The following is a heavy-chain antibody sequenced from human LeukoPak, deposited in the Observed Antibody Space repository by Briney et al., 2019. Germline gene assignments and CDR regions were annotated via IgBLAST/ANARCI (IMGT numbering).Heavy chain of an antibody. CDR1: GGSISSYY. J-gene: IGHJ6*03. Sequence: SQTLSLTCTVSGGSISSYYWSWIRQPPGKGLEWIGYIYYSGSTNYNPSLKSRVTISVDTSKNQFSLKLSSVTAADTAVYYCAGVVPAAISYYMDVWGKGTTVTVSS. V-gene: IGHV4-59*01. CDR2: IYYSGST. D-gene: IGHD2-2*01. CDR3: AGVVPAAISYYMDV.